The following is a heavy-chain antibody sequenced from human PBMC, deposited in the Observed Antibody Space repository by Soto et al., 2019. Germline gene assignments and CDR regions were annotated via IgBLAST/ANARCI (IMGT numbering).Heavy chain of an antibody. CDR1: GFTFSDYA. D-gene: IGHD3-16*02. CDR3: TRSGKRGRYDYSGGIYRSNDAFVS. Sequence: PGGSLRLSCTPSGFTFSDYAMSWFRQAPGKGLEWVGFIRSKAYGGTTEYAASVKGRFTISRDDSKSIAYLQMHSLKTEDTAVYYCTRSGKRGRYDYSGGIYRSNDAFVSWGQGTMVTVSS. V-gene: IGHV3-49*03. CDR2: IRSKAYGGTT. J-gene: IGHJ3*02.